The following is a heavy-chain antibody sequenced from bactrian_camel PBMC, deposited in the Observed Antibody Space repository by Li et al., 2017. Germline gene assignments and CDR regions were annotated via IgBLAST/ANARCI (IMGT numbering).Heavy chain of an antibody. Sequence: HVQLVESGGRSVQAGDSLRLTCAISGDIDRYYCMAWFRQAPGKEREGVARIATGSGNTYYADSVKGRFTISQDNAKNTVYLQMNSLKPEDTAMYYCAARGPYCYTKLSVRDFTYWGQGTQVTVS. CDR3: AARGPYCYTKLSVRDFTY. CDR1: GDIDRYYC. V-gene: IGHV3S1*01. CDR2: IATGSGNT. D-gene: IGHD2*01. J-gene: IGHJ6*01.